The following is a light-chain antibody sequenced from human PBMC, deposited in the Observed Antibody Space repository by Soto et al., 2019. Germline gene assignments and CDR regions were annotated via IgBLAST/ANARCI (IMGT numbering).Light chain of an antibody. Sequence: IMMTQSPATLSVSPGERATLSCRASQSVSSSLAWYQQKPGQAPRLLIYGASTRATGFPARFSGSGSGTEFTLTINSLQSEDFAVYYCQQYNNWWTFGQGTKVEIK. V-gene: IGKV3-15*01. CDR1: QSVSSS. CDR3: QQYNNWWT. CDR2: GAS. J-gene: IGKJ1*01.